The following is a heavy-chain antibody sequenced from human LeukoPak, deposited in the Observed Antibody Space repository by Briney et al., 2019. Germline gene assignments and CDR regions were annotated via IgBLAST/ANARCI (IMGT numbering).Heavy chain of an antibody. Sequence: ASVKVSCKASGYTFTSYAMNWVRQAPGQGLEWMGWINTNTGNPTYAQGFTGRFVFSLDTSVSTAYLQISSLKAEDTAVYYCARGNLADYYDSSGSPSWGDWGQGTLVTVSS. J-gene: IGHJ4*02. CDR2: INTNTGNP. D-gene: IGHD3-22*01. CDR3: ARGNLADYYDSSGSPSWGD. V-gene: IGHV7-4-1*02. CDR1: GYTFTSYA.